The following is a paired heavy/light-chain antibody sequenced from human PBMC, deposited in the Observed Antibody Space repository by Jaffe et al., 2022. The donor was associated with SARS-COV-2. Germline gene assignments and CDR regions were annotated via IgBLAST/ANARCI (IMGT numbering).Light chain of an antibody. J-gene: IGKJ4*01. CDR1: QSVSSTY. Sequence: IVLTQSPGTLSLSPGERATLSCRASQSVSSTYIGWYQQKPGQAPRLLMYGASTRASDIPDRFSGSGSGTDFTLTIRRLEPEDSAVYYCQQYGTLVTFGGGTKVEIK. CDR2: GAS. CDR3: QQYGTLVT. V-gene: IGKV3-20*01.
Heavy chain of an antibody. CDR1: GFSFSNYA. CDR2: IASGVDT. CDR3: AKSPQRSCIGAICYPFDY. V-gene: IGHV3-23*04. D-gene: IGHD2-15*01. J-gene: IGHJ4*02. Sequence: EVQLVQSGGGLVQPGGSLRLSCAASGFSFSNYAMSWVRQTPGKGLEWVSAIASGVDTYTADSVKGRFTISRDDSRSTLFLQMNSLRAEDTAIYYCAKSPQRSCIGAICYPFDYWGQGILVTVSS.